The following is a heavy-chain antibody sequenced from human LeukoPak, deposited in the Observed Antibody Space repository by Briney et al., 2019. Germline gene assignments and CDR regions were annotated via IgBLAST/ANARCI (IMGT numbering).Heavy chain of an antibody. V-gene: IGHV3-23*01. CDR3: ARDQEMATIRHYYYGMDV. D-gene: IGHD5-12*01. CDR2: ISGSGGST. CDR1: GFTFSSYA. J-gene: IGHJ6*02. Sequence: GGSLRLSCAASGFTFSSYAMSWVRQAPGKGLEWVSAISGSGGSTYYADSVKGRFTISRDNSKNTLYLQMNSLRAEDTAVYYCARDQEMATIRHYYYGMDVWGQGTTVTVSS.